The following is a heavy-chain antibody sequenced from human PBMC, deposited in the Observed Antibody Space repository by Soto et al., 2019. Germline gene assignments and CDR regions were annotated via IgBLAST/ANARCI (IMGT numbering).Heavy chain of an antibody. J-gene: IGHJ6*03. V-gene: IGHV4-34*01. CDR3: SGGSDSNFYYYYMDV. D-gene: IGHD4-4*01. CDR2: INHSGST. Sequence: PSETLSLTCAVYGGSFSGYYWSWIRQPPGKGLEWIGEINHSGSTNYNPSLKSRVTISVDTSKNQFSLKLSSVTAADTAVYYCSGGSDSNFYYYYMDVWGKGTTVTVSS. CDR1: GGSFSGYY.